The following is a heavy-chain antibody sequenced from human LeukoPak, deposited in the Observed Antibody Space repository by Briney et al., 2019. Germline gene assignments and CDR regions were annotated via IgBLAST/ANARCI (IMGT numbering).Heavy chain of an antibody. D-gene: IGHD2-2*01. J-gene: IGHJ5*02. V-gene: IGHV4-4*09. CDR3: ARPSTPGGYNWFDP. Sequence: SETLSLTCTVSGDSISSYSWSWIRQPPGKDLEWIGYIYTNGNTNYNPSLKSRVTISVDTSKYQLSLKLSSVTAADTAVYYCARPSTPGGYNWFDPWGQGTLVTVSA. CDR2: IYTNGNT. CDR1: GDSISSYS.